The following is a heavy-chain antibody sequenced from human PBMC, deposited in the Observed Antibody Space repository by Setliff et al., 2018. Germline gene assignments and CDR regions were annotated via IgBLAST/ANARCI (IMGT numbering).Heavy chain of an antibody. J-gene: IGHJ4*02. Sequence: PSETLSLTCAVYGGSFSGYYWSWIRQPPGKGPEWIGEIDQSGITNYNPSLKSRVTISIDTSKNQFSLRLSSVTATDTAVYYCARTDDYYNFYAYWGQGTLVTVSS. CDR3: ARTDDYYNFYAY. D-gene: IGHD3-3*01. CDR1: GGSFSGYY. CDR2: IDQSGIT. V-gene: IGHV4-34*01.